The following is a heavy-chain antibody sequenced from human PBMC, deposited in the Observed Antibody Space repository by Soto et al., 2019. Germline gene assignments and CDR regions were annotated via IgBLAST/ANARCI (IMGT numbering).Heavy chain of an antibody. V-gene: IGHV3-66*01. CDR2: IYSGGST. D-gene: IGHD5-18*01. Sequence: GSLRLSCAASGFTVSSNYMSWVRQAPGKGLEWVSVIYSGGSTYYADSVKGRFTISRDNSKNTLYLQMNSLRAEDTAVYYCAREGYTAMVPGSGDFDYWGQGTLVTVSS. CDR3: AREGYTAMVPGSGDFDY. J-gene: IGHJ4*02. CDR1: GFTVSSNY.